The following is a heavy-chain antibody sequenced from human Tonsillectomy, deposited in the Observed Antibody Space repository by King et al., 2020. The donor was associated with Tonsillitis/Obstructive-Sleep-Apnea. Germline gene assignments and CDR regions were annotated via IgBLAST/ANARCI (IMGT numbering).Heavy chain of an antibody. J-gene: IGHJ4*02. V-gene: IGHV1-3*01. D-gene: IGHD5-24*01. CDR2: INAGNGNT. CDR1: GYTFTTYT. Sequence: QLVQSGAEVKKPGASVKVSCKASGYTFTTYTMHWVRQAPGQKLEWIGGINAGNGNTEYSQKFQGRGTITRDTSASTAYMELSSLRSEDTAVYYCARDKDGYNYPDYWGQGTLVTVSS. CDR3: ARDKDGYNYPDY.